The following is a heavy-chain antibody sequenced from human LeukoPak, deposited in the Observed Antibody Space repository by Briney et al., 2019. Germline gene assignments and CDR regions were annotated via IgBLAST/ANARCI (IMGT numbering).Heavy chain of an antibody. Sequence: GGSLRLSCAASGFTFSSFAMHWVRQAPGKGLEWVAVISKDGNVKYCAESVKGRFTVSRDNSKNTLYLQMDSLRTDDTAVYYCASQVALGYWGQGTLVTVSS. CDR1: GFTFSSFA. J-gene: IGHJ4*02. D-gene: IGHD7-27*01. CDR2: ISKDGNVK. CDR3: ASQVALGY. V-gene: IGHV3-30*04.